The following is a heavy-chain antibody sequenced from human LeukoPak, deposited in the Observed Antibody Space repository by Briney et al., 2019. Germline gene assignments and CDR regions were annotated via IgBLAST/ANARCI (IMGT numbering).Heavy chain of an antibody. CDR2: IIPIFGTA. CDR1: GGTFSSYA. D-gene: IGHD3-22*01. J-gene: IGHJ4*02. Sequence: SVKVSCKASGGTFSSYAISWVRQAPGQGLEWMGRIIPIFGTANYTQKFQGRVTITTDESTSTAYMELSSLRSEDTAVYYCARDGGSYDSSGYCYVFWGQGTLVTVSS. CDR3: ARDGGSYDSSGYCYVF. V-gene: IGHV1-69*05.